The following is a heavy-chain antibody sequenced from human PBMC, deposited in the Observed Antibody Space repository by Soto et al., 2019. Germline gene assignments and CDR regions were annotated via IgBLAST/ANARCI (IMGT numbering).Heavy chain of an antibody. CDR1: GGTFSSYT. Sequence: QVQLVQSGAEVKKPGSSVKVSCKASGGTFSSYTISWVRQAPGQGLEWMGRIIPILGIANYAQKFQGRVTITADKSTSTAYMELSSLRSEDTAVYYCAGAAGILGAAGPGGGMDVWGQGTTVTVSS. J-gene: IGHJ6*02. V-gene: IGHV1-69*02. D-gene: IGHD6-13*01. CDR3: AGAAGILGAAGPGGGMDV. CDR2: IIPILGIA.